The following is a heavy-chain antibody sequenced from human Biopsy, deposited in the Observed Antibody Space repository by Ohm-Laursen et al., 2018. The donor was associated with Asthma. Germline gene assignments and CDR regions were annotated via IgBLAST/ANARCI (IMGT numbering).Heavy chain of an antibody. CDR1: GGSINIGDYY. Sequence: TLSFTCTVSGGSINIGDYYWSWIRQHPVTGLEWIGYIYYSGSTYYNPSLKSRVSISPDTSKNQFSLSLTSVTAADTAVYYCARTTYGDDGFDPWGQGTLVTVSS. CDR2: IYYSGST. J-gene: IGHJ5*02. V-gene: IGHV4-31*03. CDR3: ARTTYGDDGFDP. D-gene: IGHD4-17*01.